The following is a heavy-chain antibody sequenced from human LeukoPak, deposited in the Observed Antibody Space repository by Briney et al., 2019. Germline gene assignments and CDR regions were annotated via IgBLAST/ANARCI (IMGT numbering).Heavy chain of an antibody. Sequence: ASVKVSCKASGYTFTGYYMHWVRQAPGQGLEWMGWMNPNSGNTGYAQKFQGRVTMTRNTSISTAYMELSRLRSDDTAVYYCARGAYCGGDCSTHDAFDIWGQGTMVTVSS. D-gene: IGHD2-21*01. CDR2: MNPNSGNT. CDR1: GYTFTGYY. CDR3: ARGAYCGGDCSTHDAFDI. V-gene: IGHV1-8*02. J-gene: IGHJ3*02.